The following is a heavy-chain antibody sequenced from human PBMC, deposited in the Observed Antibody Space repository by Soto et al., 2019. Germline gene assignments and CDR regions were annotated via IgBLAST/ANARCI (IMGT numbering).Heavy chain of an antibody. J-gene: IGHJ4*02. D-gene: IGHD4-4*01. CDR2: VNVYNGNT. V-gene: IGHV1-18*01. CDR1: GYTFTSYS. CDR3: ARDGVAVTTGSSGY. Sequence: QVQLVQSGAEVKKPGASVKVSCKASGYTFTSYSISWVRQAPGQVLEGMGWVNVYNGNTKYAQKFQGRVTMTTDTSTSTVYMELRSLTSDDTAVYYCARDGVAVTTGSSGYWGQGTLVTVSS.